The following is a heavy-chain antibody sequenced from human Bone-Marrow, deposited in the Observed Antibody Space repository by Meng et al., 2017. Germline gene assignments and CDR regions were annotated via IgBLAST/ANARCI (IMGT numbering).Heavy chain of an antibody. Sequence: VERRESGPGRVKPSETLSLTCTVSGGSISSYYWSWIRQPAGKGLERIGRIYTSGSTNYNPSLKSRVTMSVDTSKNQFSLKLSSVTAADTAVYYCARDNYYDSSGYTRTYWYFDLWGRGTLVTVSS. V-gene: IGHV4-4*07. CDR1: GGSISSYY. CDR3: ARDNYYDSSGYTRTYWYFDL. D-gene: IGHD3-22*01. CDR2: IYTSGST. J-gene: IGHJ2*01.